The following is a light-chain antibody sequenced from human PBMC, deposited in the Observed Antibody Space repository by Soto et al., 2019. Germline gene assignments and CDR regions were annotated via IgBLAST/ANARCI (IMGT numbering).Light chain of an antibody. Sequence: QSALTQPASVSGSPGQSITISCTGTSSDVGGYNYVPWYQQHPGKAPKFMIYDVSNRPSGVSTRFSGSKSGNTASLTISGLQAEDEADYYCNSYTTSNTRQIVFGTGTKSPS. CDR2: DVS. CDR3: NSYTTSNTRQIV. V-gene: IGLV2-14*01. J-gene: IGLJ1*01. CDR1: SSDVGGYNY.